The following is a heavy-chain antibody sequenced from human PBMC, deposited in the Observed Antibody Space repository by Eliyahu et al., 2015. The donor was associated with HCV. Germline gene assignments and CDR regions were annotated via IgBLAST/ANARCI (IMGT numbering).Heavy chain of an antibody. Sequence: QVQLVQSGAEVKKPGSSVKVSCKASGGTFTTSTINWVRQAPGQRLEWMGGIIPIFGTPNYSQNFQGRATITADESTSTAYMELTSLTSEDTAVYYCATELNRLFLYWGQGTRVTVSS. D-gene: IGHD2-21*01. CDR2: IIPIFGTP. J-gene: IGHJ4*02. CDR1: GGTFTTST. V-gene: IGHV1-69*01. CDR3: ATELNRLFLY.